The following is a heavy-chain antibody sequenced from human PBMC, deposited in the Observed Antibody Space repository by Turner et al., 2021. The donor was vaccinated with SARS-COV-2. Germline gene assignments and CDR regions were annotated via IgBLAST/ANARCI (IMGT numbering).Heavy chain of an antibody. CDR1: GFTFSTYA. J-gene: IGHJ5*02. CDR2: ISGSGTTI. V-gene: IGHV3-23*01. CDR3: AKRGHCSSIACLLES. Sequence: EVQLLESGGGLVQPGESLRLSCAASGFTFSTYAMSWVRQAPGKGLEWVSMISGSGTTIYDADSVKGRFTISRDNSKNTVYLQMNSLRAEDTALYYCAKRGHCSSIACLLESWGQGTLVTVSS. D-gene: IGHD2-2*01.